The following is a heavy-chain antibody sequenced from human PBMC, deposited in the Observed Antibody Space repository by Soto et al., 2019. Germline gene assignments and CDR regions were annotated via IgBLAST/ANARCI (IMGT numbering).Heavy chain of an antibody. CDR2: VSPGGIAT. D-gene: IGHD3-22*01. Sequence: GGSLRLSCEVSGFRFSTYWMTWVRQAPGRGLEWVANVSPGGIATHYMDSVKGRFTISGDNAKNSVYLQMNSLRGDDTAVYYCATKGDSGSIWGQGT. CDR3: ATKGDSGSI. CDR1: GFRFSTYW. V-gene: IGHV3-7*01. J-gene: IGHJ4*02.